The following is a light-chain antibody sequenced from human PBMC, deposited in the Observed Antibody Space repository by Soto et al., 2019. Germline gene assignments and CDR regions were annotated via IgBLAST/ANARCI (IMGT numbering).Light chain of an antibody. J-gene: IGKJ4*01. CDR2: AAS. CDR3: QQLNSYPLT. V-gene: IGKV1-9*01. CDR1: QGISSY. Sequence: DIQLTQSPSFLSASVGDRVTITCRANQGISSYLAWYQQKPGKAPKLLIYAASTLQSGVPSRFSGSGSGTEFPLTISILQPEDFATYYCQQLNSYPLTFGGWTKVEIK.